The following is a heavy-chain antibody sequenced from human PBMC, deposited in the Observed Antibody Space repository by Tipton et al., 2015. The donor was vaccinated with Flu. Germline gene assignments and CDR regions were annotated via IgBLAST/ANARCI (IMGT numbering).Heavy chain of an antibody. CDR2: MPYDGSYK. CDR3: ARVASTVTPLFDS. CDR1: GFSFSAYA. J-gene: IGHJ4*02. D-gene: IGHD4-17*01. V-gene: IGHV3-30*01. Sequence: QLVQSEGGVVQPGRSLRLSCAASGFSFSAYAMNWVRQAPGKGLEWVADMPYDGSYKYYAESVKGRFTISRDNSKNTLYLQMNGLRVEDTAVYYCARVASTVTPLFDSWGQGTLVTVSS.